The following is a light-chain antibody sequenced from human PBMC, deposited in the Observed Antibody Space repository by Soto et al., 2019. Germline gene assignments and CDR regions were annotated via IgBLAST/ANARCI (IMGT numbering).Light chain of an antibody. Sequence: IAGKQSTGGLSLSPWSLATLXXRASQSVSNNYLAWYQQKPGQAPRLLIYGASNRATGIPDRFSGSGSGTEFTLTISSLQSEDFATYYCQQLISSPLTFGGGTKVDIK. CDR1: QSVSNNY. CDR3: QQLISSPLT. CDR2: GAS. J-gene: IGKJ4*01. V-gene: IGKV3-20*01.